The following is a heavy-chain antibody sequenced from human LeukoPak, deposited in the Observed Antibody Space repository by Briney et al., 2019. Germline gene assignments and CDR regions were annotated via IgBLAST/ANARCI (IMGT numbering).Heavy chain of an antibody. V-gene: IGHV3-13*01. CDR2: IGTAGDT. CDR3: ARDSGRWLQFFAFDI. J-gene: IGHJ3*02. Sequence: GGSLRLSCAASGFTFSSYDMHWVRQATGKGLEWVSAIGTAGDTYYPGSVKGRFTISRESAKNSLYLQMNSLRAEDTAVYYCARDSGRWLQFFAFDIWGQGTMVTVSS. CDR1: GFTFSSYD. D-gene: IGHD5-24*01.